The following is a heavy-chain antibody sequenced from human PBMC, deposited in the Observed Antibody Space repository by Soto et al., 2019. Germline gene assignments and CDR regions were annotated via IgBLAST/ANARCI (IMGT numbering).Heavy chain of an antibody. CDR1: GFTFASYA. V-gene: IGHV1-18*01. CDR3: ARDPPPPDY. Sequence: QVQLVQSGAEVKKPGASVKVSCKASGFTFASYAISWMRQAPGQGLEWMGWINAYNGNTHYAQKLHGRVTLTTDTSTSTAYMELRSLRSDDTAVYYCARDPPPPDYWGQGTLVTVSS. CDR2: INAYNGNT. J-gene: IGHJ4*02.